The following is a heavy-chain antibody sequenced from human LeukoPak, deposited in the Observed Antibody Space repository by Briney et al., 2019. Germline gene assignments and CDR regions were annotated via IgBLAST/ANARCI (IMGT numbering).Heavy chain of an antibody. D-gene: IGHD1-7*01. CDR3: AKDKHRGTKGYFDY. Sequence: GGSLRLSCAASGFTFSSYAMSWVRQAPGKGLEWVSAISGSGGSTYYADSVKGPFTISRDNSKNTLYLQMNSLRAEDTAVYYCAKDKHRGTKGYFDYWGQGTLVTVSS. J-gene: IGHJ4*02. V-gene: IGHV3-23*01. CDR2: ISGSGGST. CDR1: GFTFSSYA.